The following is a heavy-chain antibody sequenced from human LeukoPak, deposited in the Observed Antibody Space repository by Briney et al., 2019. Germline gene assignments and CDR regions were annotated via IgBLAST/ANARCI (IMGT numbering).Heavy chain of an antibody. CDR1: GYTFTSYG. J-gene: IGHJ4*02. CDR3: ATSRAVRGVKSQGFDY. V-gene: IGHV1-18*01. CDR2: ISAYNGNT. Sequence: ASVKVSCKASGYTFTSYGISWVRQAPGQGLEWMGWISAYNGNTDYAQKFQGRVTMTTDTSTSTAYMELRSLRSDDTAVYYCATSRAVRGVKSQGFDYWGQGTLVTVSS. D-gene: IGHD3-10*01.